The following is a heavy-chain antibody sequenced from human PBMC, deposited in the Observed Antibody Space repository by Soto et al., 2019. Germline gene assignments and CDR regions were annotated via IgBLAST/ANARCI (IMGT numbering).Heavy chain of an antibody. CDR2: ISDDGVSK. V-gene: IGHV3-30*03. CDR1: GFTFSNYG. J-gene: IGHJ4*02. CDR3: ARDQTDSGGYSDS. D-gene: IGHD3-22*01. Sequence: PGGSLRLSCAASGFTFSNYGMHWVRQAPGKGLEWVAAISDDGVSKYYADSVQGRFTISRDNSKNMVYLQVSKLRAEDTAVYFCARDQTDSGGYSDSWGQGTLVTVSS.